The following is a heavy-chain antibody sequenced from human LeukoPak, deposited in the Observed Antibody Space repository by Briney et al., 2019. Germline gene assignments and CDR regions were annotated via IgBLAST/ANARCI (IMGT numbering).Heavy chain of an antibody. CDR1: GFTFSTYW. Sequence: GGSLRLSCAASGFTFSTYWMHWVRQAPGKGLVWVSRINSDGSRTTYADSVKGRFTISRDNAKNTLYLQTDSLRTEDTAVYYCARPETQYSSGLDGFDIWGQGTMVAVSS. CDR2: INSDGSRT. CDR3: ARPETQYSSGLDGFDI. J-gene: IGHJ3*02. D-gene: IGHD6-19*01. V-gene: IGHV3-74*01.